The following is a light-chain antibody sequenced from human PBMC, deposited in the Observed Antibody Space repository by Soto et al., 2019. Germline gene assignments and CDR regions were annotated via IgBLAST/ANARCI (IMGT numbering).Light chain of an antibody. CDR2: HAS. CDR3: QQYHNLPPT. CDR1: QDISND. Sequence: DIQMTQSPSSLSASVGDRVTITCQASQDISNDLNWYQHKPGKAPNLLIYHASNLETGVPSRFSGRGSGTDFTFTINSLQPEDIATYYCQQYHNLPPTFGPGTKVDIK. V-gene: IGKV1-33*01. J-gene: IGKJ3*01.